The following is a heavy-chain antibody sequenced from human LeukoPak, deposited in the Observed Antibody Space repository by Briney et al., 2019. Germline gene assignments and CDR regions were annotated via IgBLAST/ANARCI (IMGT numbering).Heavy chain of an antibody. CDR3: PVGDYFDY. V-gene: IGHV3-30*03. D-gene: IGHD3-16*01. CDR2: ISYDGSNK. J-gene: IGHJ4*02. CDR1: GFTFSTYA. Sequence: TGGSLRLSCAASGFTFSTYAVNWVRQAPGKGLEWVAVISYDGSNKYYADSVKGRFTISRDNSKNTLYLQMNSLRAEDTAVYYCPVGDYFDYWGQGTLVTVSS.